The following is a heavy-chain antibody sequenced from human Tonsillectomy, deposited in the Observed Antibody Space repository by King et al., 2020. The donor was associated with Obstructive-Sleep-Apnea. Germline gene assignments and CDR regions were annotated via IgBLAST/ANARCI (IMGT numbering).Heavy chain of an antibody. Sequence: VQLVESGGGVVQPGRSLRLSCAASGFTFSSYAMHWVRQAPGKGLEWVAVISYDGSNKYYADSVKGRFTISRDNSKNTLYLQMNSLRAEDTAVYYCARGDYYYYGMDVWGQGTTVTVSS. CDR3: ARGDYYYYGMDV. CDR1: GFTFSSYA. V-gene: IGHV3-30*04. CDR2: ISYDGSNK. J-gene: IGHJ6*02.